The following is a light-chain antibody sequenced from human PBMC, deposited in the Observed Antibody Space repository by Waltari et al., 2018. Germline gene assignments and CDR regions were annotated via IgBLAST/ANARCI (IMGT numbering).Light chain of an antibody. CDR2: LAS. CDR1: QSISTS. Sequence: IEMTQSPSSLSASVGHRVTITCLASQSISTSLNWYQQIPGKAPKLLIYLASTLQSGVPSRFSGSGSGTDFSLTISSLQPEDFATYYCQQSYITAYTFGQGTKVEIQ. J-gene: IGKJ2*01. V-gene: IGKV1-39*01. CDR3: QQSYITAYT.